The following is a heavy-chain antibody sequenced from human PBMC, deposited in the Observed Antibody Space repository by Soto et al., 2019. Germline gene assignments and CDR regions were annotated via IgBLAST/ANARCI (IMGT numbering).Heavy chain of an antibody. CDR2: IKQDGSEK. CDR3: ARDYRDYGDYDYYYYYMDV. Sequence: GGSLRLSCAASGFTFSSYWMSWVRQAPGKGLEWVANIKQDGSEKYYVDSVKGRFTISRDNAKNSLYLQMNSLRAEDTAVYYCARDYRDYGDYDYYYYYMDVWGKGTTVTVSS. V-gene: IGHV3-7*01. CDR1: GFTFSSYW. J-gene: IGHJ6*03. D-gene: IGHD4-17*01.